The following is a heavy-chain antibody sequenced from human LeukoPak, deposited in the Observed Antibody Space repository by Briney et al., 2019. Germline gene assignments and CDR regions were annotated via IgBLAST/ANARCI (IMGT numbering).Heavy chain of an antibody. CDR2: IYHSGST. D-gene: IGHD1-26*01. CDR1: GYSISSGYY. V-gene: IGHV4-38-2*02. CDR3: ARVDLSGSYYYYYYMDV. J-gene: IGHJ6*03. Sequence: SETLSLTCTVSGYSISSGYYWGWIRQPPGKGLEWIGSIYHSGSTYYNPSLKSRVTISVDTSKNQFSLKLSSVTAADTAVYYCARVDLSGSYYYYYYMDVWGKGTTVTVSS.